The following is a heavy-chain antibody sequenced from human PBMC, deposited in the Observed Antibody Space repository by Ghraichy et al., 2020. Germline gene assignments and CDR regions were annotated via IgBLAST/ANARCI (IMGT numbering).Heavy chain of an antibody. J-gene: IGHJ6*03. CDR2: INHSVST. V-gene: IGHV4-34*01. Sequence: SETLSLTCAVYGGSFSGYYWSWIRQPPGKGLEWIGEINHSVSTNYNPSLKSRVTISVDTSKNQFSLKLSSVTAADTAVYYCARGVRYCSSTSCYRYYYYYMDVWGKGTTVTVSS. D-gene: IGHD2-2*01. CDR1: GGSFSGYY. CDR3: ARGVRYCSSTSCYRYYYYYMDV.